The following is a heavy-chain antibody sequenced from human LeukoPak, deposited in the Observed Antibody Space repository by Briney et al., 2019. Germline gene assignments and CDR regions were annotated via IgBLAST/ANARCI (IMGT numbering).Heavy chain of an antibody. CDR1: GYTFTSYY. D-gene: IGHD3-16*01. V-gene: IGHV1-2*02. CDR3: ATPLGRGWGSLLFDY. Sequence: ASVKVSCKASGYTFTSYYMHWVRQAPGQGLEWMGWINPNSGGTNYAQKFQGRVTMTRDTSISTAYMELSRLRSDDTAVYYCATPLGRGWGSLLFDYWGQGTLVTVSS. CDR2: INPNSGGT. J-gene: IGHJ4*02.